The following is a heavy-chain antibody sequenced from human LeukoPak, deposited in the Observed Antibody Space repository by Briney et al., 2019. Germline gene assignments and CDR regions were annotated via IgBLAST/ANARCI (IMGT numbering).Heavy chain of an antibody. Sequence: GGSLRLSCAASGFTFDDYSMSWVRQAPGKWLEWVSGINLNGGSTGYADSVKGRFTISRDNAKNSLYLQMNSLRAEDTALYYCARGYYYDSSGYYYGHAYWGQGTLVTVSS. V-gene: IGHV3-20*04. J-gene: IGHJ4*02. CDR2: INLNGGST. D-gene: IGHD3-22*01. CDR1: GFTFDDYS. CDR3: ARGYYYDSSGYYYGHAY.